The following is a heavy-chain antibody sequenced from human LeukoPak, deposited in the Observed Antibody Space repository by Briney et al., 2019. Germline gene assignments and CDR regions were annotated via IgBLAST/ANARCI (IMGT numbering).Heavy chain of an antibody. Sequence: SETLSLTCAVYGGSFSGYYWSWIRQPPGKGLEWIGEINHSGSTNYNPSLKSRVTISVDTSKNQFSLKLSSVTAADTAVYYCAGGGKYQLLYNYYYYGMDVWGQGTTVTVSS. D-gene: IGHD2-2*02. V-gene: IGHV4-34*01. CDR1: GGSFSGYY. CDR2: INHSGST. J-gene: IGHJ6*02. CDR3: AGGGKYQLLYNYYYYGMDV.